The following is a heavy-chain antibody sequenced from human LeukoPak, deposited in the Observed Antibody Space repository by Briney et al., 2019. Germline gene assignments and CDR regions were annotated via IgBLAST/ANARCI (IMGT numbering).Heavy chain of an antibody. CDR2: ISSSGSTI. Sequence: GGSLRLSCAGSGFTFISYEMNWVRQAPGKGLEWVSYISSSGSTIYYADSVKGRLTISRDNAKNSLYLQMNSLRAEDTAVYYCARGLVPITGFWGQGTLVTVSS. CDR3: ARGLVPITGF. D-gene: IGHD2-8*01. J-gene: IGHJ4*02. CDR1: GFTFISYE. V-gene: IGHV3-48*03.